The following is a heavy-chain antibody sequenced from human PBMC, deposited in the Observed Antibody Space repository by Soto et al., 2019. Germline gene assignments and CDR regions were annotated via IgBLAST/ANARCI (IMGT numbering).Heavy chain of an antibody. CDR1: GGSTSSDNY. J-gene: IGHJ4*02. D-gene: IGHD3-16*01. Sequence: PSETLSLTCTVSGGSTSSDNYWSWIRQPPGKGLEWIGHIYYSGNTDYNPSLKSRLAISIDTSKNQFSLKLSSVTAADTAVYFCAREGGESSDGLYYLDSWGQGSRVTVSS. CDR3: AREGGESSDGLYYLDS. CDR2: IYYSGNT. V-gene: IGHV4-30-4*01.